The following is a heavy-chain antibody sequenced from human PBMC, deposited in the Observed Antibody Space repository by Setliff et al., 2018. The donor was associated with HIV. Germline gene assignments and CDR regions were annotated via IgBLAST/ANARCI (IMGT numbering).Heavy chain of an antibody. Sequence: PEETLSLTCTVSGGSITTYYWSWIRQPAGKGLEWIGHIYPTGSTDYNPSLKSRVTMSIDTSKNQFSLKLSSMTAADTALYYCAREVDNPRDAFDIWAQGAMVTVSS. J-gene: IGHJ3*02. CDR3: AREVDNPRDAFDI. V-gene: IGHV4-4*07. CDR1: GGSITTYY. CDR2: IYPTGST.